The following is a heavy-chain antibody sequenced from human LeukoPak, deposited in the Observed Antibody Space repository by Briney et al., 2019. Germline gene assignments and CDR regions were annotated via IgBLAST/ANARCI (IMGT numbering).Heavy chain of an antibody. J-gene: IGHJ4*02. V-gene: IGHV3-7*01. CDR1: GFTFTTFW. CDR3: ATWPGAWYGEDS. D-gene: IGHD3-10*01. CDR2: IKEDGSEK. Sequence: GGSLRLSCAASGFTFTTFWMYWVRQAPGRGLAWVANIKEDGSEKNYVDSVKGRFTISRDNAKNSVYLQMNSLRVEDTAVYYCATWPGAWYGEDSWGQGTLVTVSS.